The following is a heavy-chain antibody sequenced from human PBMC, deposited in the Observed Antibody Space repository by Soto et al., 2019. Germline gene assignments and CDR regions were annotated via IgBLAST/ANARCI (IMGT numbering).Heavy chain of an antibody. J-gene: IGHJ6*02. CDR1: GFTFSSYS. D-gene: IGHD2-2*02. CDR3: ARYCSSTSCYTGRPYYYYGMDV. V-gene: IGHV3-21*01. Sequence: EVQLVESGGGLVKPGGSLRLSCAASGFTFSSYSMNWVRQAPGKGLEWVSSISSSSSYIYYADSVKGRFTISRDNAKNSLYLQMNSLRAEDTAVYYCARYCSSTSCYTGRPYYYYGMDVWGQGTTVTVSS. CDR2: ISSSSSYI.